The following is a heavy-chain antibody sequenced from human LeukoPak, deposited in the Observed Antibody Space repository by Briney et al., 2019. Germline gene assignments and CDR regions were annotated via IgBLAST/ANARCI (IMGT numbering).Heavy chain of an antibody. CDR2: IYYSGST. D-gene: IGHD2-8*01. CDR1: GGSISSSSYY. V-gene: IGHV4-39*07. CDR3: ARQCANGVCYEGSYYMDV. Sequence: SETLSLTCTVSGGSISSSSYYWGWIRQPPGKGLEWIGSIYYSGSTYYNPSLKSRVTISVDTSKNQFSLKLSSVTAADTAVYYCARQCANGVCYEGSYYMDVWGKGTTVTVSS. J-gene: IGHJ6*03.